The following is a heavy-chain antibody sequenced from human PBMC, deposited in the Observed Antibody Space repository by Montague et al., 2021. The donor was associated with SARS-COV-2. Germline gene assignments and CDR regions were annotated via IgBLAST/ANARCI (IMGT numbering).Heavy chain of an antibody. CDR2: TYYRSKWYH. CDR3: ARTTTRMLYPENAFDI. V-gene: IGHV6-1*01. CDR1: GDSVSSNTAT. J-gene: IGHJ3*02. Sequence: CAISGDSVSSNTATWNWIRQSPSRGLEWLGRTYYRSKWYHDYAISLKGRITINPDTSKNQFSLQLSSVAPEDTAVFYCARTTTRMLYPENAFDIWGQGTIVTVSS. D-gene: IGHD2-15*01.